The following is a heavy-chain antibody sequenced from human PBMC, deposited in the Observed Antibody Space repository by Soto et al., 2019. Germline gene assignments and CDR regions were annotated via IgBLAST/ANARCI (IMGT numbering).Heavy chain of an antibody. J-gene: IGHJ4*02. CDR2: ISSSSTYI. V-gene: IGHV3-21*01. CDR1: GFTFSSYS. CDR3: ARAVAAASDY. D-gene: IGHD6-13*01. Sequence: EVQLVESGGGLVKPGGSLRLSCAASGFTFSSYSMNWVRQAPGKGLEWVSSISSSSTYIYYADSVKGRFTISRDNAKNALYVQMNSLRAEDTAVYYCARAVAAASDYSGQGTLVTASS.